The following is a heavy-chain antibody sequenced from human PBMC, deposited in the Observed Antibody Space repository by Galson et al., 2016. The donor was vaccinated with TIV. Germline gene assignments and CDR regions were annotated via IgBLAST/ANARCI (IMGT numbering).Heavy chain of an antibody. CDR1: GLTFSSYG. CDR3: AKDRLWAELRKPFNL. Sequence: SLRLSCAASGLTFSSYGMHWVRQAPGKGLEWVALVWYDGTNEYYADSVKGRFTISRENSKNTVYLQMDSLRAEDTAVYFCAKDRLWAELRKPFNLWGHGTLVTVSS. D-gene: IGHD3-16*01. J-gene: IGHJ5*02. V-gene: IGHV3-33*06. CDR2: VWYDGTNE.